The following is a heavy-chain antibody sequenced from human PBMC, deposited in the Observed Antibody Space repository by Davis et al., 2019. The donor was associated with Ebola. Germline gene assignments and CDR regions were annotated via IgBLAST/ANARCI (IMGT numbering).Heavy chain of an antibody. Sequence: GGSLRLSCAASGFTFDDYAMHWVRQAPGKGLEWVSGISWNSGSIGYADSVKGRFTISRDNAKNSLYLQMNSLRAEDTALYYCARDIGSSSPDGMDVWGQGTTVTVSS. CDR3: ARDIGSSSPDGMDV. CDR2: ISWNSGSI. J-gene: IGHJ6*02. D-gene: IGHD6-13*01. V-gene: IGHV3-9*01. CDR1: GFTFDDYA.